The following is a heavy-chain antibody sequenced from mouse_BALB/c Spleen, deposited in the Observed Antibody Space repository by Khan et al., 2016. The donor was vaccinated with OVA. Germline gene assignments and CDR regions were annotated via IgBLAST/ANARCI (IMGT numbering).Heavy chain of an antibody. CDR2: ISSGGST. Sequence: EVQLQESGGGLVKPGGSLKLSCAASGFTFSNYDMSWVRQTPEKRLAWVASISSGGSTYYPASVKGRFTISRENVRNSLSVQVSRLRSEDTAMYYCARGPYYGSSPCYFDYWGQGTTLTVSS. V-gene: IGHV5-6-5*01. D-gene: IGHD1-1*01. CDR1: GFTFSNYD. CDR3: ARGPYYGSSPCYFDY. J-gene: IGHJ2*01.